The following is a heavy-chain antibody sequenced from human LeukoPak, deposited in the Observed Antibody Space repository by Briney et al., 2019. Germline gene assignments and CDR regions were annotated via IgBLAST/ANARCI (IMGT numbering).Heavy chain of an antibody. CDR2: ISGSGGST. CDR3: AKDRARRSYYYDSSGYYYYFDY. V-gene: IGHV3-23*01. D-gene: IGHD3-22*01. CDR1: GFTFSSYA. J-gene: IGHJ4*02. Sequence: GGSLTLSCAASGFTFSSYAMSWVRQAPGKGLEWVSVISGSGGSTYYADSVKGRFTVSRDNSKNTLYLQMNSLRAEDTAVYYCAKDRARRSYYYDSSGYYYYFDYWGQGTLVTVSS.